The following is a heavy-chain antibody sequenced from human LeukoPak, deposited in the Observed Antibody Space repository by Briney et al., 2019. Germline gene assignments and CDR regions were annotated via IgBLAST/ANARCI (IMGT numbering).Heavy chain of an antibody. CDR2: ISAYDGNT. CDR3: ARDGRFAAYEPDY. CDR1: GYTFTSYG. J-gene: IGHJ4*02. Sequence: ASVKDSCKASGYTFTSYGISWVRQAPGQGLEWVGWISAYDGNTNYAQKFQGRVTMTTDTSTSTAHMELRSLRYDDTAVYYCARDGRFAAYEPDYWGQGTLVTVSS. V-gene: IGHV1-18*01. D-gene: IGHD1-26*01.